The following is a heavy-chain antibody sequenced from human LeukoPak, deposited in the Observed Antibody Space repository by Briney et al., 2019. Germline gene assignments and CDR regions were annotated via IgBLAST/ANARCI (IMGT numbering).Heavy chain of an antibody. CDR2: IRYDGSDK. Sequence: PGGSLRLSCAASGFTFSSYGMHWVRQAPGKGLEWVAFIRYDGSDKYYADSVKGRFTISRDNSKNTLYLQMNSLRAEDTAVYYCARDLYGSGVFDYWGQGTLVTVSS. J-gene: IGHJ4*02. CDR3: ARDLYGSGVFDY. CDR1: GFTFSSYG. D-gene: IGHD3-10*01. V-gene: IGHV3-30*02.